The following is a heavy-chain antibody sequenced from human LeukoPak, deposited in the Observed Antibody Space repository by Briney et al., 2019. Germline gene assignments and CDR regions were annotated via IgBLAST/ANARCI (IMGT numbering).Heavy chain of an antibody. D-gene: IGHD7-27*01. CDR1: GFTFSDYY. V-gene: IGHV3-11*06. J-gene: IGHJ6*03. Sequence: GGSLRLSCAASGFTFSDYYMSWFRQAPGKGLEWVSSISSSRIYIHYADSVKGRFTISRDNAKNSLYLQMNSLRAEDTAVYYCARVTGDYYYMDVWGKGTTVTVSS. CDR2: ISSSRIYI. CDR3: ARVTGDYYYMDV.